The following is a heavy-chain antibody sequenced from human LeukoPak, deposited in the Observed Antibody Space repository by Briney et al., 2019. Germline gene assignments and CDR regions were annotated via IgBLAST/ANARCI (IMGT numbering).Heavy chain of an antibody. CDR2: ISSSSSYI. V-gene: IGHV3-21*03. J-gene: IGHJ4*02. CDR1: GFTFSDYN. D-gene: IGHD3-10*01. CDR3: STQLVWSGEFSMQGY. Sequence: GGSLRLSCAAFGFTFSDYNMNWVRRAPGKGLEWVSSISSSSSYIFYADSVKGRFTISRDNAKNSLYLQMNSLKTEDTAVYYCSTQLVWSGEFSMQGYWGQGTLVTVSS.